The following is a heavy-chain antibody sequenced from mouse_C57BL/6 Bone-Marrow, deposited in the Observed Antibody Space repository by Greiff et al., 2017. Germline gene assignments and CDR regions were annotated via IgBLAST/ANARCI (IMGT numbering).Heavy chain of an antibody. CDR3: ARGYYGNYAGFAY. CDR2: IDPNSGGT. J-gene: IGHJ3*01. Sequence: QQSCKASGYTFTSYWMHWVKQRPGRGLEWIGRIDPNSGGTKYNEKFKSKATLTVDKPSSTAYMQLSSLTSEDSAVYYCARGYYGNYAGFAYWGQGTLVTVSA. D-gene: IGHD2-1*01. V-gene: IGHV1-72*01. CDR1: GYTFTSYW.